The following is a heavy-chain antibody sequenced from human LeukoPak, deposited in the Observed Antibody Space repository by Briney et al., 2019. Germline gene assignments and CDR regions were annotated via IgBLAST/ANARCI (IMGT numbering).Heavy chain of an antibody. Sequence: PGGSLRLSCAPSGFTFDNFAMTWVRQAPGKGLEWVSEITGSGGSTYYADSVKGRFTISRDNSKNTLYLQMNSLRAEDTAIYYSARELFDFDSWGQGNLVTVSS. V-gene: IGHV3-23*01. D-gene: IGHD3-10*01. J-gene: IGHJ4*02. CDR2: ITGSGGST. CDR1: GFTFDNFA. CDR3: ARELFDFDS.